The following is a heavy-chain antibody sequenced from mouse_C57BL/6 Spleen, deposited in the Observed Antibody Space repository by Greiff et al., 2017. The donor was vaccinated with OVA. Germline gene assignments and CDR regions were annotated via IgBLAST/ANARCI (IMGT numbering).Heavy chain of an antibody. J-gene: IGHJ2*01. D-gene: IGHD1-1*01. CDR3: ARSDYYGSSYENYFDY. CDR2: IYPRSGNT. V-gene: IGHV1-81*01. Sequence: LQQSGAELARPGASVKLSCKASGYTFTSYGISWVKQRTGQGLEWIGEIYPRSGNTYYNEKFKGKATLTADKSSSTAYMELRSLTSEDSAVYFCARSDYYGSSYENYFDYWGQGTTLTVSS. CDR1: GYTFTSYG.